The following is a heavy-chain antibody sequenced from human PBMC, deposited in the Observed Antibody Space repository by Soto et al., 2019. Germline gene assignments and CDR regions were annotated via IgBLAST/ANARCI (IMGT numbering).Heavy chain of an antibody. CDR3: ARDLLLGDTAMARYYYYYYGMDV. CDR2: ISSSSSYI. D-gene: IGHD5-18*01. V-gene: IGHV3-21*01. CDR1: GFTFSIYS. Sequence: GGSLRLSCAASGFTFSIYSMNWVRHAPGKGLEWVSSISSSSSYIYYADSVKGRFTISRDNAKNSLYLQMNSLRAEDTAVYYCARDLLLGDTAMARYYYYYYGMDVWGQGTTVTVSS. J-gene: IGHJ6*02.